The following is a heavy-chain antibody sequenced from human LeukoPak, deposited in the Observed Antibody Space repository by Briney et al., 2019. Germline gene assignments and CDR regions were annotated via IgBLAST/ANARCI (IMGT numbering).Heavy chain of an antibody. D-gene: IGHD6-6*01. CDR1: GYTFTSYG. CDR2: IIPIFGTA. Sequence: ASVKVSCKASGYTFTSYGISWVRQAPGQGLEWMGGIIPIFGTANYAQKFQSRVTITADESTSTAYMELSSLRSEDTAVYYCALGRIAARLYSPSDPWGQGALVTVSS. J-gene: IGHJ5*02. CDR3: ALGRIAARLYSPSDP. V-gene: IGHV1-69*13.